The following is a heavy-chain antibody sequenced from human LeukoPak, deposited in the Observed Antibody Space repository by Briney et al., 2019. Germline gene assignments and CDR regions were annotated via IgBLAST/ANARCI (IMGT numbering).Heavy chain of an antibody. CDR1: GYTFTGYY. CDR2: INPNSGGT. V-gene: IGHV1-2*02. D-gene: IGHD4-17*01. Sequence: GASVKVSCKASGYTFTGYYMHWVRQAPGQGLEWMGWINPNSGGTNYAQKFQGRVTMTRDTSISTAYMELSRLRSDDTAVYYCARVGTVTTLSYYYYMDVWGKGTTVTVSS. CDR3: ARVGTVTTLSYYYYMDV. J-gene: IGHJ6*03.